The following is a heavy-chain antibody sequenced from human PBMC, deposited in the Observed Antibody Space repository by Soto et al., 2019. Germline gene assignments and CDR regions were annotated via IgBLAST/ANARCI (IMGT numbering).Heavy chain of an antibody. CDR3: ARIYDSSGYTPLDY. D-gene: IGHD3-22*01. V-gene: IGHV3-30-3*01. CDR2: ISYDGSNK. Sequence: QVQLVESGGGVVQPGRSLRLSCAASGFTFSSYAMHWVRQAPGKGLEWVAVISYDGSNKYYADSVKGRFTISRDNSKNTLYLQMNSLTAEDTAVYYCARIYDSSGYTPLDYWGQGTLVTVSS. CDR1: GFTFSSYA. J-gene: IGHJ4*02.